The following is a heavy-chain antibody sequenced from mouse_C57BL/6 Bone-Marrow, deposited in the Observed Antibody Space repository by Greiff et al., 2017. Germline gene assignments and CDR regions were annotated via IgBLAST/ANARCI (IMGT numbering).Heavy chain of an antibody. D-gene: IGHD1-1*01. CDR1: GYTFTSYW. CDR2: IYPGSGST. J-gene: IGHJ2*01. Sequence: VQLQQPGAELVKPGASVKMSCKASGYTFTSYWITWVKQRPGQGLEWIGDIYPGSGSTNYNEKFKSKATLTVDTSSSTAYMQLSSLTSEDSAVYFCASQKLRIYYYGRDYFDYWGQGTTLTVSS. CDR3: ASQKLRIYYYGRDYFDY. V-gene: IGHV1-55*01.